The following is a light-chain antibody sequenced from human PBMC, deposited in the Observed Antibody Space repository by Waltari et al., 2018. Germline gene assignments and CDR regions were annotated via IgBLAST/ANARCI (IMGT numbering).Light chain of an antibody. CDR2: GAS. Sequence: EIVMTQSPATLSVSPGERATLYCRASQSVNSNLAWYQQKPGQAPRLLIYGASARATGIPARFSGGGSGTDFTLTISSLQSEDFAVYSCQQYNNWPPAFGQGTKVEIK. J-gene: IGKJ1*01. CDR1: QSVNSN. V-gene: IGKV3-15*01. CDR3: QQYNNWPPA.